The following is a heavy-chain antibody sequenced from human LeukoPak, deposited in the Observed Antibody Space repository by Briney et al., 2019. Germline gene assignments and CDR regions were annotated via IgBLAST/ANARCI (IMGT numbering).Heavy chain of an antibody. V-gene: IGHV3-48*01. Sequence: GGFLRLSCGASGYTFSDYTMNWVRQAPGKGPEWISYISSGGSVMHYPDSVKGRFTISRDNVENSLYLQMNSLRVEDTAVYYCTRDLEYWGQGVLVTVSS. CDR3: TRDLEY. CDR1: GYTFSDYT. J-gene: IGHJ4*02. CDR2: ISSGGSVM.